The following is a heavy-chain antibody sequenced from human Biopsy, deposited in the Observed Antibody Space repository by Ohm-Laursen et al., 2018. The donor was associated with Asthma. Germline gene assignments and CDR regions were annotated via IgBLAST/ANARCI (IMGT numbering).Heavy chain of an antibody. J-gene: IGHJ6*02. CDR2: IYYSGTT. Sequence: TLSLTWPVSGGSISNSNYYWGWIRQSPGKGLEWIGSIYYSGTTYYNPSLESRVTVSADTSKNQFSLKLTSVTAADTAVYYCVRGSSSWHHGPFHYYYGLDVWGQGTTATVSS. CDR3: VRGSSSWHHGPFHYYYGLDV. CDR1: GGSISNSNYY. V-gene: IGHV4-39*01. D-gene: IGHD6-13*01.